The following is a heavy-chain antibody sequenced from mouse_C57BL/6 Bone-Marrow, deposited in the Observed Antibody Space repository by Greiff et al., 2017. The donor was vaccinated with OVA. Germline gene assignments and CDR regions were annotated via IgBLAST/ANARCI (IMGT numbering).Heavy chain of an antibody. CDR1: GYAFSSSG. J-gene: IGHJ1*03. V-gene: IGHV1-82*01. D-gene: IGHD1-1*01. CDR3: AGATAVVEVWYFDV. Sequence: VQLQQSGPELVKPGASVKISCTASGYAFSSSGMNWVKQRPGKGLEWIGRIYRGDGDTNYNGKFKGRATLSGDKATSTASMQLSSRPSEDSAVYFCAGATAVVEVWYFDVWGTGTTVTVSS. CDR2: IYRGDGDT.